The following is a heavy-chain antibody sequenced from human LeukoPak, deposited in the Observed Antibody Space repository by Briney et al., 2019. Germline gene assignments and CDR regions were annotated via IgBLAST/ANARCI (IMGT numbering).Heavy chain of an antibody. J-gene: IGHJ3*02. V-gene: IGHV4-59*01. Sequence: SETLSLTCTVSGGSLGSYYWSWIRQPPGKGLEWIGYIYYSGSTNYNPSLKSRVTISVDTSKNQFSLKLSSVTAADTAVYYCASSLGWSPIWGQGTMVTVSS. D-gene: IGHD2-15*01. CDR1: GGSLGSYY. CDR2: IYYSGST. CDR3: ASSLGWSPI.